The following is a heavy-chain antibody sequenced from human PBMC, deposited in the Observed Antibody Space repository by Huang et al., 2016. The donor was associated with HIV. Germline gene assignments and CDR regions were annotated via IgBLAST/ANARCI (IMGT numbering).Heavy chain of an antibody. Sequence: QVQLVQSGNEVKKPGASVKVSCKASDYSFNSYVINWVRQAPGQGLEWMGLINTYNGNTNYAQKFQDRVTRTTDKATSTAYMELKTLLSDDTAVYYCARQGFGRTDAFDIWGQGTMVTVSS. CDR2: INTYNGNT. D-gene: IGHD3-10*01. J-gene: IGHJ3*02. V-gene: IGHV1-18*01. CDR1: DYSFNSYV. CDR3: ARQGFGRTDAFDI.